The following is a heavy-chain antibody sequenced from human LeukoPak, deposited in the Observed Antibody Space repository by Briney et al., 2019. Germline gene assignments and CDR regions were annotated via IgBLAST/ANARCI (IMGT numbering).Heavy chain of an antibody. J-gene: IGHJ5*02. V-gene: IGHV5-51*01. CDR1: GYSFTSYW. D-gene: IGHD3-10*01. CDR2: IYPGDSDT. Sequence: GESLKISCKGSGYSFTSYWIGWVRQMPGKGLEWMGIIYPGDSDTRYSPSFQGQVTISADKPISTAYLQWSTLKASDTAMYYCARLLYYYGSGSQKWIDPWGQGTLVTVSS. CDR3: ARLLYYYGSGSQKWIDP.